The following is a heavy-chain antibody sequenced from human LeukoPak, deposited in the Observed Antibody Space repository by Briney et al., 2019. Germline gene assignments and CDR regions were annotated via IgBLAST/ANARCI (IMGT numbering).Heavy chain of an antibody. Sequence: GGSLRLSCAASGFTFSGYWMSWVRQAPGKGLEWVANIKPDGSEKYHVDSVKGRFTISRDNAKNSLYLQMNGLRAEDTAVYYCARDRIQLWSHDYWGQGTLVTVSS. CDR2: IKPDGSEK. CDR1: GFTFSGYW. J-gene: IGHJ4*02. D-gene: IGHD5-18*01. V-gene: IGHV3-7*04. CDR3: ARDRIQLWSHDY.